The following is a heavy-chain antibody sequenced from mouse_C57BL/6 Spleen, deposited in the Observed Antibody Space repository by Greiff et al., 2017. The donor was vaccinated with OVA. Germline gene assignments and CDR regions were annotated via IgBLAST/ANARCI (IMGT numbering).Heavy chain of an antibody. Sequence: EVQLVESGPGMVKPSQSLSLTCTVTGYSITSGYDWHWLRHLPGNKLEWVCYISYSGSTNYNPSLKSRISLTHDTSKNHLFLKLNSVTTEDTATYYCARERDYFDYWGQGTTLTVSS. CDR1: GYSITSGYD. V-gene: IGHV3-1*01. CDR3: ARERDYFDY. J-gene: IGHJ2*01. CDR2: ISYSGST.